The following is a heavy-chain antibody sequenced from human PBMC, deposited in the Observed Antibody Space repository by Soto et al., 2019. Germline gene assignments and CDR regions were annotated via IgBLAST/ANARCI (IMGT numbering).Heavy chain of an antibody. J-gene: IGHJ6*03. CDR1: GGSISSYD. Sequence: PSETLSLTCTVSGGSISSYDWSWIRQPPGKGLEWIGYIYYSGSTNYNPSLKSRVTISVDTSKNQFSLKLSSVTAADTAVYYCAGADYDFWNAYYYMDVWGKGTTVTVSS. CDR3: AGADYDFWNAYYYMDV. D-gene: IGHD3-3*01. CDR2: IYYSGST. V-gene: IGHV4-59*01.